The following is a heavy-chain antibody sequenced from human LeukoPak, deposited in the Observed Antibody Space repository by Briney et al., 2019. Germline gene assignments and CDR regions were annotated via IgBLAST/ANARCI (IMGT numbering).Heavy chain of an antibody. CDR1: DGSISSGGYS. J-gene: IGHJ6*02. V-gene: IGHV4-30-2*02. CDR2: FYHSGST. D-gene: IGHD3-22*01. CDR3: ARAADRYSSGYLDYYYYGMDV. Sequence: PSETLSLTCAVSDGSISSGGYSWGWIRQPPGKGLEWIAYFYHSGSTYYNPSLKSRVTISVDTSKNQFSLKLSSVTAADTAVYYCARAADRYSSGYLDYYYYGMDVWGQGTTVTVSS.